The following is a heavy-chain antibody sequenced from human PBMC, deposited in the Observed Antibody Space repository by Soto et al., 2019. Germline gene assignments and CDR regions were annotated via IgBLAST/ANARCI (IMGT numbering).Heavy chain of an antibody. Sequence: QVQLGQSGAEVKKPGASVKVSCKASGYTFTAYYMYWVRQAPGQGLEWVGRINPKTGDTNYAPKFQGRVTMTRDTSISTAYMELSSLRSDDTAFYYCATLKQAPGGIDNWGQGTLVTVSS. J-gene: IGHJ4*02. D-gene: IGHD2-8*02. V-gene: IGHV1-2*06. CDR3: ATLKQAPGGIDN. CDR1: GYTFTAYY. CDR2: INPKTGDT.